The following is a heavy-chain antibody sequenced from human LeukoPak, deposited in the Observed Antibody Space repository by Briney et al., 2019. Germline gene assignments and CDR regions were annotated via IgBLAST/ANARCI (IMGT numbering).Heavy chain of an antibody. V-gene: IGHV3-23*01. D-gene: IGHD7-27*01. CDR2: ISGNGGST. J-gene: IGHJ5*02. CDR3: AKDPFNWANWFDP. CDR1: GFTFSNYA. Sequence: GGSLRLSCAASGFTFSNYAMSWVRQAPGEGLEWVSSISGNGGSTYYADSVKGRFTISRDNSKNTLYLQMNSLRAEDTAVYYCAKDPFNWANWFDPWGQGTLVTVSS.